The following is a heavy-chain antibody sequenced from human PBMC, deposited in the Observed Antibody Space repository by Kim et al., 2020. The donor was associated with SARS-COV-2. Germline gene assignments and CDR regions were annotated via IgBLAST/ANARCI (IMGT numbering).Heavy chain of an antibody. D-gene: IGHD6-13*01. Sequence: KGRFTIARDNAKNSLYLQMNSLRAEDTAVYYCASESLCGSSSRCRGWNDYWGQGTLVTVTS. V-gene: IGHV3-11*06. CDR3: ASESLCGSSSRCRGWNDY. J-gene: IGHJ4*02.